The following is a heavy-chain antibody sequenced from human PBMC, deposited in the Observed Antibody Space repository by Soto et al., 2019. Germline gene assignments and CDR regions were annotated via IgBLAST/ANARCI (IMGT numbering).Heavy chain of an antibody. D-gene: IGHD6-19*01. CDR2: IIPLSGTT. V-gene: IGHV1-69*01. CDR3: ARGPDRSGFYLFDY. Sequence: QVQLVQSGAEMRKPGSSVKVSCKTSGGTFSNHALSWVRQVSGQGPEWMGGIIPLSGTTNYVQKFQGRVTISADESMTTAYMELNDLRYEDTAIYSCARGPDRSGFYLFDYWGQGTVVTVSS. CDR1: GGTFSNHA. J-gene: IGHJ4*02.